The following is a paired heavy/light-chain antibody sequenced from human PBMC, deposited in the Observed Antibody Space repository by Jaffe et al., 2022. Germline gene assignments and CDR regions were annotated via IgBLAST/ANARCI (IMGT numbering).Heavy chain of an antibody. Sequence: EVQLVESGGGLVQPGRSLRLSCAASGFTFDDYAMHWVRQAPGKGLEWVSGINWNNDIDYAASVKGRFTISRDNAKNSLYLQMNSLRAEDTAFYYCAKGQPRPMTTIYYFDIWGRGTLVTVSS. CDR1: GFTFDDYA. CDR3: AKGQPRPMTTIYYFDI. CDR2: INWNNDI. J-gene: IGHJ2*01. V-gene: IGHV3-9*01. D-gene: IGHD4-4*01.
Light chain of an antibody. J-gene: IGKJ1*01. CDR3: QQYGSAPRT. V-gene: IGKV3-20*01. CDR2: GAS. CDR1: QSVSSSF. Sequence: EIVLTQSPGTLSLSPGERATLSCRASQSVSSSFLAWYQQKPGQAPRLLIYGASSRATGIPDRFSGSGSGTDFTLTISRLEPEDFAVYYCQQYGSAPRTFGQGTKVEIK.